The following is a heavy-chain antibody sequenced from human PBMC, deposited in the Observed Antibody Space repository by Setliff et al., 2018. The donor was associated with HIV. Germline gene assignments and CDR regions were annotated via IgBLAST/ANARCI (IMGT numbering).Heavy chain of an antibody. CDR2: IGPYNGRT. D-gene: IGHD4-4*01. CDR3: ARLKSPTPYYYYGMDV. V-gene: IGHV1-18*01. J-gene: IGHJ6*02. Sequence: ASVKVSCKTSGYMFIAYGMSWVRRAPGQGLEWMGWIGPYNGRTEYAQEFQGRVSLTIDTSISTAYLQWSSLKASDTAMYYCARLKSPTPYYYYGMDVWGQGTTVTVSS. CDR1: GYMFIAYG.